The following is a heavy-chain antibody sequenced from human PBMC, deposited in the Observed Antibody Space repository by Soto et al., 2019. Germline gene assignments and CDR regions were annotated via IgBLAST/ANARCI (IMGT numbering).Heavy chain of an antibody. Sequence: SETLSLTCTVSGGSMTNYYWSWVRQTPAKGLEYIGYIYYSGTTSYNPSLKSRVSISVDTSKSQFSLNLRSVTAADTAVYYCARLIPAIKIGSYYYHPLDVWGQGTTVTVSS. CDR1: GGSMTNYY. CDR2: IYYSGTT. D-gene: IGHD2-2*01. V-gene: IGHV4-59*08. J-gene: IGHJ6*02. CDR3: ARLIPAIKIGSYYYHPLDV.